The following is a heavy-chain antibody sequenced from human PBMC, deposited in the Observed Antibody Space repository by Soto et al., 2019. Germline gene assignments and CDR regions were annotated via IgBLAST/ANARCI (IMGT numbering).Heavy chain of an antibody. CDR2: IYYSGGT. D-gene: IGHD3-22*01. CDR1: GASIRSYY. Sequence: QVQLRESGPGLVKSSETLSLTCTVSGASIRSYYWSWIRQPPGKGLEWIGYIYYSGGTNYNPSLKSRVTISLDTSKSQFSLKLSSVTAADTAVYYCARPRTTRNYDNSYFDLWGRGTLVTVSS. J-gene: IGHJ2*01. V-gene: IGHV4-59*01. CDR3: ARPRTTRNYDNSYFDL.